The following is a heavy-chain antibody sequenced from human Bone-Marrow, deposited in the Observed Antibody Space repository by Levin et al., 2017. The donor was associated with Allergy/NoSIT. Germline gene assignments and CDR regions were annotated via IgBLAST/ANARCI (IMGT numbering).Heavy chain of an antibody. V-gene: IGHV3-11*03. Sequence: GGSLRLSCAASGFTFSDYYMSWIRQAPGKGLEWVSYISSSSSYTNYADSVKGRFTISRDNAKNSLYLQMNSLRAEDTAVYYCARIGDTAMASDYWGQGTLVTVSS. D-gene: IGHD5-18*01. J-gene: IGHJ4*02. CDR2: ISSSSSYT. CDR3: ARIGDTAMASDY. CDR1: GFTFSDYY.